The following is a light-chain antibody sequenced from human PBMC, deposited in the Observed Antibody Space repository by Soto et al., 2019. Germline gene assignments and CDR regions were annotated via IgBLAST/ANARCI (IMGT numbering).Light chain of an antibody. J-gene: IGKJ4*01. Sequence: ETVMTQSPATLSVSPGEGATLSCRASRSISSSLAWYQQKPGRAPRLLIYGASTRATDIPARFSGSGSGTEFTLPISSLQSEDFAIYYCQQYKYWPLAFGGGTKVDIK. CDR2: GAS. CDR1: RSISSS. V-gene: IGKV3-15*01. CDR3: QQYKYWPLA.